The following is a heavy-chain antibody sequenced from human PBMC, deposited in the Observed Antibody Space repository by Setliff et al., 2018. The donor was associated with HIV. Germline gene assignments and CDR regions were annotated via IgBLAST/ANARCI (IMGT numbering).Heavy chain of an antibody. D-gene: IGHD3-10*01. CDR2: INHSGST. V-gene: IGHV4-34*01. J-gene: IGHJ4*02. CDR3: ARARGMVRGVISY. CDR1: GGSFSGYY. Sequence: SETLSLTCAVYGGSFSGYYWSWIRQPPGKGLEWIGEINHSGSTNYNPSLKSRVTISVDTSKNQFSLKLSSVTAADTAVYYCARARGMVRGVISYWGQGTLVAVSS.